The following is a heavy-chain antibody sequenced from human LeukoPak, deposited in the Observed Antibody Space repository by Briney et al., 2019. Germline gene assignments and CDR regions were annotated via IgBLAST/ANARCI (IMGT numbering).Heavy chain of an antibody. CDR1: GFTFSSYS. Sequence: PGGSLRLSCAASGFTFSSYSMNWVRQAPGKGLEWVSSISSSSSYIYYADSVKGRFTISRDNAKNSLYLQMNSLRAEDTAVYYCARARVYCTNGVCYEDYWGQGTLVTVSS. J-gene: IGHJ4*02. D-gene: IGHD2-8*01. CDR2: ISSSSSYI. V-gene: IGHV3-21*01. CDR3: ARARVYCTNGVCYEDY.